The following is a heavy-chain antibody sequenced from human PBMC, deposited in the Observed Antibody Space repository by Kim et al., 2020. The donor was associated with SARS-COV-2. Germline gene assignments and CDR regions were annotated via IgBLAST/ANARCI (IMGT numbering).Heavy chain of an antibody. D-gene: IGHD3-10*01. Sequence: GGSLRLSCAASGFTFSSYDIHWVRQAPGKGLEWVALVSHDGSETSHADSVKGRFTISRDNSKKTLYLQMNSLRHEDTAVYYCARVGPMVRGIIFNYYAMDVWGHGTTVTGSS. CDR3: ARVGPMVRGIIFNYYAMDV. CDR2: VSHDGSET. J-gene: IGHJ6*02. V-gene: IGHV3-30*03. CDR1: GFTFSSYD.